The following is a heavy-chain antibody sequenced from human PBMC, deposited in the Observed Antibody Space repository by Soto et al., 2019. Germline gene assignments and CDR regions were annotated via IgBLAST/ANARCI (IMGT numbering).Heavy chain of an antibody. D-gene: IGHD5-12*01. CDR3: ADSGSYTDV. J-gene: IGHJ6*03. V-gene: IGHV3-7*01. Sequence: EVQLVESGGGLVQPGGSLRLSCAASGFTFSSYWMTWVRQAPGKGLEWGANIKEDGSEKYYVDSVKGRFTISRANAKNSVYLQMNILRAEDTAVYYCADSGSYTDVWGKGTTVTVSS. CDR1: GFTFSSYW. CDR2: IKEDGSEK.